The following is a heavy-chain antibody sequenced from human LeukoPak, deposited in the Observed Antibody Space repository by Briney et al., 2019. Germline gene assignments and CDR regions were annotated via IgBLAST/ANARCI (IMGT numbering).Heavy chain of an antibody. CDR2: INPNSGGT. Sequence: ASVKVSCKASGYTFTGYYMHWVRQAPGQGLEGIGWINPNSGGTNYAQKFQGRVTLTRDTSISTAYMELSRLRSDDTAVYYCARGSRIRGVLAGYYYYYYMDVWGKGTTVTVSS. CDR1: GYTFTGYY. CDR3: ARGSRIRGVLAGYYYYYYMDV. V-gene: IGHV1-2*02. D-gene: IGHD3-10*01. J-gene: IGHJ6*03.